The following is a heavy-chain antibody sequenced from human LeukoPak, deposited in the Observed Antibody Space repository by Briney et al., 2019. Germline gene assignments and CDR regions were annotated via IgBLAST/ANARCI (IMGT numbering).Heavy chain of an antibody. Sequence: GGSLRLSCAASGFTFSSYGMHWVRQAPGKGLEWVAVISYDGSNKYYADSVKGRFTISRDNSKNTLYLQMNSLRAEDTAVYYCASQRYNWNDGGAHDYWGQGTLVTVSS. CDR3: ASQRYNWNDGGAHDY. D-gene: IGHD1-1*01. V-gene: IGHV3-30*03. CDR1: GFTFSSYG. J-gene: IGHJ4*02. CDR2: ISYDGSNK.